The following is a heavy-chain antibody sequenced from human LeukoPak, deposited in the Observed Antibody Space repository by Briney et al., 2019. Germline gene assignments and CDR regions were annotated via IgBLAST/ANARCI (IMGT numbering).Heavy chain of an antibody. D-gene: IGHD7-27*01. J-gene: IGHJ4*02. CDR3: ARGLGGLGIFDY. V-gene: IGHV1-2*06. Sequence: GASVKVSCKASGYTFTGYYMHWVRQAPGQGLEWMGRINPNSGGTNYAQKFQGRVTMTRDTSISAAYMELSRLRSDDTAVYYCARGLGGLGIFDYWGQGTLVTVSS. CDR1: GYTFTGYY. CDR2: INPNSGGT.